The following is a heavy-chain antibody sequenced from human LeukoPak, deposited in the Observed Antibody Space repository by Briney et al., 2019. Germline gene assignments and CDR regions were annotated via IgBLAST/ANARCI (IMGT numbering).Heavy chain of an antibody. V-gene: IGHV4-31*03. CDR1: GGSISSGGYY. CDR2: IYYSGST. Sequence: PSETLSLTCTVSGGSISSGGYYWSWIRQHPGKGLEWIGYIYYSGSTYYNPSLKSRVTISVDTSKNQFSLRLSSVTAAGTAVYYCGRGVVVAATTYFDYWGQGTLVTVSS. J-gene: IGHJ4*02. D-gene: IGHD2-15*01. CDR3: GRGVVVAATTYFDY.